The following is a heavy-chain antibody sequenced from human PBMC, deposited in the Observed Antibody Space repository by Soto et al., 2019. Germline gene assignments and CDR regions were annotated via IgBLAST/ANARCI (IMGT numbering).Heavy chain of an antibody. V-gene: IGHV5-10-1*01. D-gene: IGHD2-2*01. CDR3: ARPSAYCSSTSCWDFHY. CDR1: GYSFTSYW. CDR2: IDPSDSYT. J-gene: IGHJ4*02. Sequence: PGESLKISCKGSGYSFTSYWISWVRQMPGKGLEWMGRIDPSDSYTNYSPSFQGHVTISADKSISTAYLQWSSLKASDTAMYYCARPSAYCSSTSCWDFHYRGKGTPGTASS.